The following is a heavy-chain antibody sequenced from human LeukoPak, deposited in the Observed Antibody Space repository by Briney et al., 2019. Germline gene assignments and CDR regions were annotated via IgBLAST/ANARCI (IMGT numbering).Heavy chain of an antibody. CDR2: ILWKSGSG. V-gene: IGHV3-9*01. CDR3: TKDLSPGGADV. J-gene: IGHJ6*02. D-gene: IGHD4-17*01. Sequence: GTSLRLSCVVSGINFDDYAMHWVRQAPGRGLEWVSGILWKSGSGGYADSVKGRFTVSRDNAKNSLYLQMNSLRPEDTALYYCTKDLSPGGADVWGQGTTVTVSS. CDR1: GINFDDYA.